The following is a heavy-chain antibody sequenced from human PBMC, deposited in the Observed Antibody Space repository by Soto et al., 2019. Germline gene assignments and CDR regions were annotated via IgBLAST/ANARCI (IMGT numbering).Heavy chain of an antibody. CDR2: ISGSGGST. CDR3: AKLSAVRGVIIIPPDY. J-gene: IGHJ4*02. CDR1: GFTFSSYA. D-gene: IGHD3-10*01. Sequence: PGGSLRLSCAASGFTFSSYAMSWVRQAPGKGLEWVSAISGSGGSTYYADSVKGRFTISRDNSKNTLYLQMNSLRAEDTAVYYCAKLSAVRGVIIIPPDYWGPGTLVTVSS. V-gene: IGHV3-23*01.